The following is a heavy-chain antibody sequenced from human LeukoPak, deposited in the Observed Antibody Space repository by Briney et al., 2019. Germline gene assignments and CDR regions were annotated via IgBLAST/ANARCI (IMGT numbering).Heavy chain of an antibody. CDR2: IYTSGST. J-gene: IGHJ3*02. V-gene: IGHV4-61*02. CDR1: GGSISSGSYY. Sequence: PSQTLSLTCTVSGGSISSGSYYWSWIRRPAGKGLEWIGRIYTSGSTNYNPSLKSRVTISVDTSKNQFSLKLSSVTAADTAVYYCARLEQWLVHAFDIWGQGTMVTVSS. CDR3: ARLEQWLVHAFDI. D-gene: IGHD6-19*01.